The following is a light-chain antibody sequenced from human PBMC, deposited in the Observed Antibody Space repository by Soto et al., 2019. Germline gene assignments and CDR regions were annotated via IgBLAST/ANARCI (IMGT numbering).Light chain of an antibody. V-gene: IGKV3-20*01. CDR2: GAS. CDR1: QSVSSDY. J-gene: IGKJ3*01. Sequence: EIVLTQSPDTLSLSPGERATLSCRASQSVSSDYLVWYQQKPGLPPRLLIYGASRRATGIPDRFSGSGSGTDFILTISRLEPEDFAVYYCQHYDNTPPSVTFGPGTKEDIK. CDR3: QHYDNTPPSVT.